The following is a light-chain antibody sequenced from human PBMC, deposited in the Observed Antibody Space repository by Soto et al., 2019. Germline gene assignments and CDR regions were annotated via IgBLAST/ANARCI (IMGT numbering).Light chain of an antibody. CDR3: SSYTYSSTPYV. CDR1: SSDVGGYNY. V-gene: IGLV2-14*01. Sequence: QSVLTQPASVSGSPGQSITTSCTGTSSDVGGYNYVSWYQQHPGKAPKLMIYEVSNRPSGVSNRFSGSKSGNTASLTISGLQAEDEADYYCSSYTYSSTPYVFGTGTKVTVL. J-gene: IGLJ1*01. CDR2: EVS.